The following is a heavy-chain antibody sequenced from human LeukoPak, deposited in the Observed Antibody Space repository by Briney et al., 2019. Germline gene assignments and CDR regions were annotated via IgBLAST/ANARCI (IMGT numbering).Heavy chain of an antibody. CDR1: DGSFSGYY. D-gene: IGHD2-2*02. CDR3: ARRREWLLHQVYYFDY. CDR2: INHSGST. J-gene: IGHJ4*02. V-gene: IGHV4-34*01. Sequence: SETLSLTCAVYDGSFSGYYWSWIRQPPGKGLEWIGEINHSGSTNYNPSLKSRVTISVDTSKNQFSLKLSSVTAADTAVYYCARRREWLLHQVYYFDYWGQGTLVTVSS.